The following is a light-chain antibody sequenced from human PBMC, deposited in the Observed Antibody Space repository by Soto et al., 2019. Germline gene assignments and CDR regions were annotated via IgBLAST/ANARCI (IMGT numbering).Light chain of an antibody. Sequence: QSALTQPASVSGSPGQSITISCTGTSSDVGGYNYVSWYQQHPGKAPKLIIYDVSNRPSGVSDRFSGSKSGNTASLTISGLQAEDEADYYCSPYTASSTRVFGGGTKVTVL. J-gene: IGLJ3*02. CDR1: SSDVGGYNY. V-gene: IGLV2-14*01. CDR2: DVS. CDR3: SPYTASSTRV.